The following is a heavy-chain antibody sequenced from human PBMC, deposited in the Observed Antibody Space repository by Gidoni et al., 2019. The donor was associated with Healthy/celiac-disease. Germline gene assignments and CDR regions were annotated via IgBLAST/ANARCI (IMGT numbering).Heavy chain of an antibody. CDR1: GFTFSGSA. CDR2: IRSKANSYAT. J-gene: IGHJ4*02. V-gene: IGHV3-73*01. Sequence: EVQLVESGGGLVQPGGSLKLSCAASGFTFSGSAMHWVRQASGKGLEWVGRIRSKANSYATAYAASVKGRFTISRDDSKNTAYLQMNSLKTEDTAVYYCTMARDGYNYPFDYWGQGTLVTVSS. CDR3: TMARDGYNYPFDY. D-gene: IGHD5-12*01.